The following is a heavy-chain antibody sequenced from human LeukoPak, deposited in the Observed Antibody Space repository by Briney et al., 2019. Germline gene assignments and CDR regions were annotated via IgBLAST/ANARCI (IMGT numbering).Heavy chain of an antibody. CDR3: ARTKPRQSSWDALISGYYYMDV. CDR2: IYHSGST. J-gene: IGHJ6*03. V-gene: IGHV4-30-2*01. CDR1: GGSISSGGYY. D-gene: IGHD6-13*01. Sequence: PSETLSLTCTVSGGSISSGGYYWSWIRQPPGKGLEWIGYIYHSGSTYYNPSLKSRVTISVDRSKNQFSLKLSSVTAADTAVYYCARTKPRQSSWDALISGYYYMDVWGKGTTVTVSS.